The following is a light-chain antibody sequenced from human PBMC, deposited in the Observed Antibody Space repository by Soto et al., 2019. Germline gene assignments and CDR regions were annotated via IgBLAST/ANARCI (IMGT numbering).Light chain of an antibody. V-gene: IGLV1-51*01. CDR1: STNIGNNY. J-gene: IGLJ2*01. Sequence: QSVLTQPPSVSASPGQKVTISCSGTSTNIGNNYVSWYQQLPGTAPKLLIYDNNKRPSGIPDRFSGSNSGTSATMVITGLRTGDEADYDCGTWDSSLSAVVFGGGTKVTVL. CDR3: GTWDSSLSAVV. CDR2: DNN.